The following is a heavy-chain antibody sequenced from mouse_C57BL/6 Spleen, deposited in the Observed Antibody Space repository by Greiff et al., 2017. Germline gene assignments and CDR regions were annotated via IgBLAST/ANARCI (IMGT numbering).Heavy chain of an antibody. V-gene: IGHV1-74*01. Sequence: QVQLQQPGAELVKPGASVKVSCKASGYTFTSYWMHWVKQRPGQGLEWIGRIHPSDSDTNYNQKFKGKATVTVDKSSSTAYMQLSSLTSEDSAVYYWAKFYGYDEKAGLAYWGQGTLVTVSA. CDR2: IHPSDSDT. D-gene: IGHD2-2*01. J-gene: IGHJ3*01. CDR1: GYTFTSYW. CDR3: AKFYGYDEKAGLAY.